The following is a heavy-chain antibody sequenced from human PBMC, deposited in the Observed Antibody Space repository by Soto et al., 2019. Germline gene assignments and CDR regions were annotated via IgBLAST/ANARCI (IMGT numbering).Heavy chain of an antibody. J-gene: IGHJ3*02. V-gene: IGHV3-7*03. CDR3: ARARDCGGDCYSGSFDI. Sequence: GGSLRLSCAASGFTFSNAWMSWVRQAPGKGLEWVANIKQDGSEKYYVDSVKGRFTISRDNAKNSLYLQMNSLRAEDTAVYYCARARDCGGDCYSGSFDIWGQGTMVTVSS. CDR1: GFTFSNAW. CDR2: IKQDGSEK. D-gene: IGHD2-21*02.